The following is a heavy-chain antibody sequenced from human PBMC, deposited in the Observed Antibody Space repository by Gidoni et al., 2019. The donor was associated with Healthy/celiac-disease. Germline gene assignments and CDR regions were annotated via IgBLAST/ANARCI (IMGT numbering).Heavy chain of an antibody. Sequence: QVQLQQWGAGLLTPSETLSLTCAVYGRFVSGYYWRWIRQPPGKGLEWIGEINHSGSTNYNPSLKSRVTISVDTSKNQFSLKLSSVTAADTAVYYCARARSSLWFGELFVPHKAHYGMDVWGQGTTVTVSS. CDR3: ARARSSLWFGELFVPHKAHYGMDV. CDR1: GRFVSGYY. D-gene: IGHD3-10*01. J-gene: IGHJ6*02. V-gene: IGHV4-34*01. CDR2: INHSGST.